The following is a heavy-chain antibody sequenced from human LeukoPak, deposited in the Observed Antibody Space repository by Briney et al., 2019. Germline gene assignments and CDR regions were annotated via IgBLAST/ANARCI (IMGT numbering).Heavy chain of an antibody. V-gene: IGHV4-39*01. Sequence: SETLSLTCTVSGGSISSSSYYWGWLRQPPGTGLEWIGSIYYSGSTYYNPSLKSRVTISVDTYKNQFSLKLSSVTAADTAAYYCARADYDFWSGYHYPFDYGGQEPWSPSPQ. CDR1: GGSISSSSYY. CDR2: IYYSGST. J-gene: IGHJ4*01. CDR3: ARADYDFWSGYHYPFDY. D-gene: IGHD3-3*01.